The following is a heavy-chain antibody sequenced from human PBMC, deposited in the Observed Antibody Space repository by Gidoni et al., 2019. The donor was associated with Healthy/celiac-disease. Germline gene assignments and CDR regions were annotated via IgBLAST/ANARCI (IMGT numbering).Heavy chain of an antibody. J-gene: IGHJ6*02. CDR3: ARGPVVVAAPDYYYYYYGMDV. D-gene: IGHD2-15*01. V-gene: IGHV3-11*01. Sequence: QVQLVESGGGLVKPGGSLRLSCAASGVHFSDYSLSWLRQAPWKGLECVSDISSSGSTIYYADSVKGRFNISRDNAKNSLYLQMNSLRAEDTAVYYCARGPVVVAAPDYYYYYYGMDVWCQGTTVTVSS. CDR1: GVHFSDYS. CDR2: ISSSGSTI.